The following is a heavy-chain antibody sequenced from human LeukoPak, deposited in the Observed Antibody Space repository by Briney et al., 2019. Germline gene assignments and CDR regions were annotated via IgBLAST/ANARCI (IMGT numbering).Heavy chain of an antibody. D-gene: IGHD1-1*01. CDR1: GYTFTSYA. J-gene: IGHJ3*02. V-gene: IGHV1-3*02. CDR2: SNAGNGNT. Sequence: ASVKVSCKASGYTFTSYAMHWVRQAPGQRLEWMGWSNAGNGNTKYSQEFQGRVTITRDTSASTAYMELSSLRSEDMAVYYCATNWNDFAAFDIWGQGTMVTVSS. CDR3: ATNWNDFAAFDI.